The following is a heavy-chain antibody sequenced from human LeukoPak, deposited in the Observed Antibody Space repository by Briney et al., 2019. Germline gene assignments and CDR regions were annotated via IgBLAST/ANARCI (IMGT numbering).Heavy chain of an antibody. V-gene: IGHV6-1*01. CDR2: TYYSSNWYY. CDR1: GDSVSSNNVG. Sequence: SQTLSLTCAISGDSVSSNNVGWNWIRQSPSRGLEWLGRTYYSSNWYYDYAVSVKSRIIINPDTSKNQFSLQLNSVTPEDTAVYFCSRGWLQKGFDYWGQGTLVTVSS. J-gene: IGHJ4*02. CDR3: SRGWLQKGFDY. D-gene: IGHD5-24*01.